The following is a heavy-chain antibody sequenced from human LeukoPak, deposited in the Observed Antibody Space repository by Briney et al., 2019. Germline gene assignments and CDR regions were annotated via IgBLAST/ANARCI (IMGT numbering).Heavy chain of an antibody. Sequence: ASVKVSCKASGYTFPNFGITWVRHAPGQGLEWMGWISPNSGNTKSAQKFQGRVTMTTDTSTSTAYMELRSLRSDDTAVYYCARRRISPWLGNWFDPWGQGTLVTVSS. V-gene: IGHV1-18*01. D-gene: IGHD6-19*01. CDR3: ARRRISPWLGNWFDP. CDR1: GYTFPNFG. J-gene: IGHJ5*02. CDR2: ISPNSGNT.